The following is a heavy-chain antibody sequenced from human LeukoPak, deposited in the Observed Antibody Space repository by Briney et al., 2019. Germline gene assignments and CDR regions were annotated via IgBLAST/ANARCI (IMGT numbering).Heavy chain of an antibody. V-gene: IGHV1-46*03. CDR2: INPSGGST. CDR3: ATWGSIAARPLDY. J-gene: IGHJ4*02. D-gene: IGHD6-6*01. CDR1: GYTFTSYY. Sequence: ASVKVSCQASGYTFTSYYMHWVRQAPGQGLEWMGIINPSGGSTSYAQKFQGRVTMTRDTSTSTVYMELSSLRSEDTAVYYCATWGSIAARPLDYWGQGTLVTVSS.